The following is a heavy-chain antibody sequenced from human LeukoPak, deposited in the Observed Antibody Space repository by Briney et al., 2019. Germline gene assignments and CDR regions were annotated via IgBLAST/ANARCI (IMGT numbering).Heavy chain of an antibody. CDR1: GGTFSSYA. V-gene: IGHV1-69*13. CDR3: ARDDLVSIAAAGNGMDV. J-gene: IGHJ6*02. CDR2: IIPIFGTA. Sequence: GASVKVSCKASGGTFSSYAISWVRQAPGQGLEWMGGIIPIFGTANYAQKFQGRVTITADESTSTAYMELSSLRSEDTAVYYCARDDLVSIAAAGNGMDVWGQGTTVTVSS. D-gene: IGHD6-13*01.